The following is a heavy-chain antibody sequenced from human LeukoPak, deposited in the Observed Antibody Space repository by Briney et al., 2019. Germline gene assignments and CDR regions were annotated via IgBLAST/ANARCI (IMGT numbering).Heavy chain of an antibody. CDR1: GGTFSSYA. D-gene: IGHD3-3*01. Sequence: SVKVSCKASGGTFSSYAISWVRQAPGQGLEWMGGIIPIFGTANYAQKFQGRVTITAYESTSTAYMELSSLRSEDTAVYYCARGHLYYDFWSGYYLDYWGQGTLVTVSS. J-gene: IGHJ4*02. CDR3: ARGHLYYDFWSGYYLDY. CDR2: IIPIFGTA. V-gene: IGHV1-69*13.